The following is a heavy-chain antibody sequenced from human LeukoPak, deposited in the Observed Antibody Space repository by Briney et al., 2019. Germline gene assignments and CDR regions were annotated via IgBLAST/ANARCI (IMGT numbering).Heavy chain of an antibody. CDR3: ASYVVGGY. V-gene: IGHV3-30*03. J-gene: IGHJ4*02. CDR1: GFTFSSYG. Sequence: GGYLRLSCAASGFTFSSYGMHWVRQAPGKGLEWVAVISYDGSNKYYADSVKGRFTISRDNAKNSLYLQMNSLRAEDTAVYYCASYVVGGYWGQGTLVTVSS. CDR2: ISYDGSNK. D-gene: IGHD1-26*01.